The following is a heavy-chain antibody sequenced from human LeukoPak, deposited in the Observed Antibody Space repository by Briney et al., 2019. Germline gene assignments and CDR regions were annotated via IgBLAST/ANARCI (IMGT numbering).Heavy chain of an antibody. V-gene: IGHV1-58*02. CDR1: GFTFTSSA. CDR3: ARGVGYLRNWFDP. CDR2: IVVGSGNT. J-gene: IGHJ5*02. Sequence: SVKVSCKASGFTFTSSAMQWVRQARGQRLEWIGWIVVGSGNTNYAQKFQERVTITRDMSTSTAYMELSSLRSEDTAVYYCARGVGYLRNWFDPWGQGTLVTVSS. D-gene: IGHD6-13*01.